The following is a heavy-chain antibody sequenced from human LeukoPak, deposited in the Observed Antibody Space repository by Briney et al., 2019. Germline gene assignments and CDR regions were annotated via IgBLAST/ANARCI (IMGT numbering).Heavy chain of an antibody. Sequence: ASVKVSCKASGYTFTSYGISWVRQAPGQGLEWMGGIIPIFGTANYAQKFQGRVTITADEPTSTAYMELSSLRSEDTAVYYCARDGGYDNYYYYGMDVWGQGTTVTVSS. J-gene: IGHJ6*02. V-gene: IGHV1-69*13. D-gene: IGHD6-19*01. CDR3: ARDGGYDNYYYYGMDV. CDR2: IIPIFGTA. CDR1: GYTFTSYG.